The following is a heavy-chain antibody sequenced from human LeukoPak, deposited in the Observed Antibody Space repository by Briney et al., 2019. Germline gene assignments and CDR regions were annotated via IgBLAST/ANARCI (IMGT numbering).Heavy chain of an antibody. CDR2: IYYSGST. D-gene: IGHD6-13*01. CDR1: GGSISNYY. V-gene: IGHV4-59*01. CDR3: ARVTGYMTEDYFDY. Sequence: PSETLSLTCTVSGGSISNYYWSWIRQPPGKGLEWIGYIYYSGSTNYNPSLKSRVTISVDTSKNQFSLKVNSVTAADTAVYYCARVTGYMTEDYFDYWGQGTLITVSS. J-gene: IGHJ4*02.